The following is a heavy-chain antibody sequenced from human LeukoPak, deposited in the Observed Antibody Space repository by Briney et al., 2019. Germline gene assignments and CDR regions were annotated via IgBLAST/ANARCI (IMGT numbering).Heavy chain of an antibody. Sequence: GESLKISCKGAGYSFSNYWIGWVRQLPGKGLEWMGIIYPGASETKYSPSFQGQVTISADKSISTAYLQWSSLQASDSAMYYCGRLIYSQYYFDYWGQGTLVTVSS. CDR2: IYPGASET. V-gene: IGHV5-51*01. D-gene: IGHD2-15*01. J-gene: IGHJ4*02. CDR3: GRLIYSQYYFDY. CDR1: GYSFSNYW.